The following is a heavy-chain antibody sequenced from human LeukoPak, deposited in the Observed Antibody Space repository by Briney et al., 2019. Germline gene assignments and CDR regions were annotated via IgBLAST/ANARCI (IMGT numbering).Heavy chain of an antibody. Sequence: ASVKVSCKASGYTFTSYAMHWVRQAPGQRLEWMGWINAGNGNTKYSQKFQGRVTISRNTSISTAYMELSSLRSEDTAVYYCAREDYYDSGSNDYWGQGTLVTVSS. J-gene: IGHJ4*02. CDR3: AREDYYDSGSNDY. V-gene: IGHV1-3*01. CDR1: GYTFTSYA. CDR2: INAGNGNT. D-gene: IGHD3-22*01.